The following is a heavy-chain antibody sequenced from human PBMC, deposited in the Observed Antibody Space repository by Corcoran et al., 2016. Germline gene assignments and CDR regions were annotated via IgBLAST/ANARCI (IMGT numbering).Heavy chain of an antibody. CDR2: IDPSDSYT. Sequence: EVQLVQSGAEVKKPGESLRISCKGSGYSFTSYGIRWVRQMPGKGLGWMGRIDPSDSYTNYSPSFQGHVTISADKSISTAYLQCSSLKASDTAMYYCARTDGSGHPGDYWGQGTLVTVSS. J-gene: IGHJ4*02. V-gene: IGHV5-10-1*03. CDR1: GYSFTSYG. D-gene: IGHD3-22*01. CDR3: ARTDGSGHPGDY.